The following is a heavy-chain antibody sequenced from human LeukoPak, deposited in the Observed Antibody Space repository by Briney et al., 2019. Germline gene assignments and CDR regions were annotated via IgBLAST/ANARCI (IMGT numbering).Heavy chain of an antibody. CDR3: ARGHWRYSKQQLVYYFDY. V-gene: IGHV4-39*07. Sequence: SETLSLTCTVSGGSISSSSYYWGWIRQPPGKGLEWIGEINHSGSTNYNPSLKSRVTISVDTSKNQFSLKLSSVTAADTAVYFCARGHWRYSKQQLVYYFDYWGQGTLVTVSS. CDR2: INHSGST. D-gene: IGHD6-13*01. J-gene: IGHJ4*02. CDR1: GGSISSSSYY.